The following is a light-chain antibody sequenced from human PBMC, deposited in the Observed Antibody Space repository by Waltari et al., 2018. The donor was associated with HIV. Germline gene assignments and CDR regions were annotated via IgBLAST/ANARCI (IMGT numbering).Light chain of an antibody. J-gene: IGLJ2*01. Sequence: SSGLTQPSSASVSPGQTPTITCSGADLPTQHVCWYQQKTGQAPVLIIYKDNQRSSGVPERFSGSSQGTTVTLTITGVRAEDEADYFCQSGDNTLTNVDFGGGTRVTVL. CDR1: DLPTQH. CDR3: QSGDNTLTNVD. V-gene: IGLV3-25*03. CDR2: KDN.